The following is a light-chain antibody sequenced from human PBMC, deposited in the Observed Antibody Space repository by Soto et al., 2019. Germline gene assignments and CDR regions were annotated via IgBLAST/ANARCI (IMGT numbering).Light chain of an antibody. CDR1: QSVSRN. Sequence: EIVMTQSPATLSVSPGERATLSCRASQSVSRNLAWYQQRRGQPPRLLIYDISTRATGVPARFSGSGSGTEFTLTISGLQSEDFALYFCQQYNNWPFSFGPGTRLEIK. V-gene: IGKV3-15*01. CDR2: DIS. J-gene: IGKJ5*01. CDR3: QQYNNWPFS.